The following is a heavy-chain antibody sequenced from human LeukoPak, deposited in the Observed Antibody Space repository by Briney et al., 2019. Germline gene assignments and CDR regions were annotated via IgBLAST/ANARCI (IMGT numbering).Heavy chain of an antibody. J-gene: IGHJ4*02. CDR2: IYYSGST. Sequence: PSETLSLTCTVSGVSISSYYWSWIRQPPGKGLEWIGYIYYSGSTNYNPSLKSRVTISVDTSKNQFSLKLSSVTAADTAVYYCAGGVAVAGEYYFDYWGQGTLVTVSS. D-gene: IGHD6-19*01. CDR3: AGGVAVAGEYYFDY. CDR1: GVSISSYY. V-gene: IGHV4-59*01.